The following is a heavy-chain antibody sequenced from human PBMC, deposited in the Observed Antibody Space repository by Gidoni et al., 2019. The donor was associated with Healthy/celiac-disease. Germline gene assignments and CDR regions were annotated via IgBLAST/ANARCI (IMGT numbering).Heavy chain of an antibody. CDR2: IRYDGSNK. CDR3: AKDAYYSSSWYPSQYYYYYGMDV. CDR1: GFTFSSYG. V-gene: IGHV3-30*02. Sequence: QVQLVESGGGVVQPGGSLRLSCAASGFTFSSYGIHWVRQAPGKGLEWVAFIRYDGSNKYYADSVKGRFTISRDNSKNTLYLQMNSLRAEDTAVYYCAKDAYYSSSWYPSQYYYYYGMDVWGQGTTVTVSS. J-gene: IGHJ6*02. D-gene: IGHD6-13*01.